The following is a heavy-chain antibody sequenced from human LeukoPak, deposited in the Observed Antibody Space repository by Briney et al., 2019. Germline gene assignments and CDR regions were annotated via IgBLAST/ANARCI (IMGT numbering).Heavy chain of an antibody. J-gene: IGHJ5*02. Sequence: GGSLKLSCVASGFTFSDSTIHWVRQSSGKGLEWIGHMDKETNLYATALAASVKGRFTVSRDDPKNTAYLHMNSQKTEDTALYYCTRDSGTYNWFDPWGQGTLVTVSS. D-gene: IGHD1-26*01. V-gene: IGHV3-73*01. CDR3: TRDSGTYNWFDP. CDR1: GFTFSDST. CDR2: MDKETNLYAT.